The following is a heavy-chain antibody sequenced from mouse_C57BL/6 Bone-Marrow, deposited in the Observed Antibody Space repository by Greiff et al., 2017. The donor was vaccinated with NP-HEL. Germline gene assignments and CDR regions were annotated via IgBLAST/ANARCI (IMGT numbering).Heavy chain of an antibody. J-gene: IGHJ4*01. CDR2: IFPGSGST. V-gene: IGHV1-75*01. Sequence: QVQLKQSGPELVKPGASVKISCKASGYTFTDYYINWVKQRPGQGLEWIGWIFPGSGSTYYNEKFKGKATLTVDKSSSTAYMLLSSLTSEDSAVYFCARERYYGSRRDAMDYWGQGTSVTVSS. CDR3: ARERYYGSRRDAMDY. CDR1: GYTFTDYY. D-gene: IGHD1-1*01.